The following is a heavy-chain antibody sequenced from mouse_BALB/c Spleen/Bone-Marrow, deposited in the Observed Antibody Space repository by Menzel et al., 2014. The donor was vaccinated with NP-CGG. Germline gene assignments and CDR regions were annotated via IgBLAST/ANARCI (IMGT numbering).Heavy chain of an antibody. CDR1: GYTFTSYW. CDR3: TTLARNYFDY. V-gene: IGHV1-5*01. D-gene: IGHD3-1*01. J-gene: IGHJ2*01. Sequence: VQLKESGTVLARPGASVKMSCKASGYTFTSYWLHWVKQRPGQGLEWIGTIYPGNSDTTYNQKFKGKAKLTAVTSTSTAYMELSSLTNEDSAVYYCTTLARNYFDYWGQGTTLTVSS. CDR2: IYPGNSDT.